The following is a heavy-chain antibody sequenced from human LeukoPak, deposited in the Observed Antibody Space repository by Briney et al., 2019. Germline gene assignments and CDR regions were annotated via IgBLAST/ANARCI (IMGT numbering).Heavy chain of an antibody. CDR2: IKHVGSEK. D-gene: IGHD5-18*01. CDR1: GFTFSNAW. V-gene: IGHV3-7*03. Sequence: GGSLRLSCAASGFTFSNAWMSWVRQAPGKGLEWVANIKHVGSEKYYVDSVKGRFTISRDNAKNSLYLQMNSLRAEDTAVYYCAKASRFGYSYGPREYFYYMDVWGKGTTVTISS. J-gene: IGHJ6*03. CDR3: AKASRFGYSYGPREYFYYMDV.